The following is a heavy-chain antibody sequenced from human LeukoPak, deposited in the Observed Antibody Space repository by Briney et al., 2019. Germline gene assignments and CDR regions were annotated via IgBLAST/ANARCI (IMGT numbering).Heavy chain of an antibody. V-gene: IGHV3-30*02. J-gene: IGHJ4*02. CDR1: GFSFSDFD. CDR3: AKAGHYGSGSYYSDY. D-gene: IGHD3-10*01. CDR2: IRSDGSNT. Sequence: GGSLRLSCATSGFSFSDFDMQWVRQAPGQGLEWVAFIRSDGSNTYYGDSVKGRFTVSRDNSKNTLYLQMSSLRAGDTAVYYCAKAGHYGSGSYYSDYWGRGTLVTVSP.